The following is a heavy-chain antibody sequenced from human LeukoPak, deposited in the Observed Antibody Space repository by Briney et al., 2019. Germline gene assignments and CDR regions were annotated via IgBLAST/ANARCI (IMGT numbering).Heavy chain of an antibody. CDR1: GGSFSGYY. V-gene: IGHV4-59*01. D-gene: IGHD3-10*01. J-gene: IGHJ6*02. CDR3: ARDQGMVRGVGYYYYGMDV. CDR2: IYYSGST. Sequence: SETLSLTCAVYGGSFSGYYWSWIRQPPGKGLEWIGYIYYSGSTNYNPSLKSRVTISVDASKNQFSLKLSSVTAADTAVYYCARDQGMVRGVGYYYYGMDVWGQGTTVTVSS.